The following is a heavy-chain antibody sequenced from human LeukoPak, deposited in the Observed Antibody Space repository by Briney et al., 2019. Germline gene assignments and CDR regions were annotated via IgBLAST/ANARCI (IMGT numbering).Heavy chain of an antibody. Sequence: ASVKVSFKASGYTFTSYHMHWVRQAPGQGLEWMGIINPSGGSTGYAQKFQGRITMTRDTSTNTVYMDLSSLRSEDTAVYYCARDQTDCSSNSCHNFHYGMDVWGQGTTVTVSS. V-gene: IGHV1-46*01. CDR3: ARDQTDCSSNSCHNFHYGMDV. J-gene: IGHJ6*02. CDR1: GYTFTSYH. CDR2: INPSGGST. D-gene: IGHD2-2*01.